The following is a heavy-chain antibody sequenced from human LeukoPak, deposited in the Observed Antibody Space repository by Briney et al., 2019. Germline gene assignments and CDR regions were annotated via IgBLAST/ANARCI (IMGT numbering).Heavy chain of an antibody. V-gene: IGHV4-39*01. CDR1: GGSISGSKYF. Sequence: SETLSLTCTVCGGSISGSKYFWGWIRQPPGKGLEWIGSIHYSGSAYYRPPFKSRVTISVDTSKNQFSLKLKSVTAADMAVYYCARHSYYEGSGPHNGGLWGQGTLVTVSS. J-gene: IGHJ4*02. D-gene: IGHD3-10*01. CDR3: ARHSYYEGSGPHNGGL. CDR2: IHYSGSA.